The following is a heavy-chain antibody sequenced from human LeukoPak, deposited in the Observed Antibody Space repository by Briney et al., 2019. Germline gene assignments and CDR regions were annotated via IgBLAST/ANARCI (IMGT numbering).Heavy chain of an antibody. CDR2: IYSGGRT. CDR1: GFIVSSNY. V-gene: IGHV3-66*01. D-gene: IGHD6-19*01. J-gene: IGHJ3*02. Sequence: GGSLILSCAVSGFIVSSNYMTWVRQAPGKGLEWVSVIYSGGRTYYADSVKGRFTTSRDNSKNTLYLQMNSLRDEDTAVYYCARDQYSGHWFYAFDIWGQGTMVTVSS. CDR3: ARDQYSGHWFYAFDI.